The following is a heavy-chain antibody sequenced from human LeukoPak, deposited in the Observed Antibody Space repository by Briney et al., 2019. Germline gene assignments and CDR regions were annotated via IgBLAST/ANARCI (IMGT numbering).Heavy chain of an antibody. D-gene: IGHD2-8*01. CDR2: IYTSGST. V-gene: IGHV4-61*02. CDR1: GGSISSGRYY. Sequence: SQTLSLTCTVSGGSISSGRYYWSWIRQPAGKGLEWIGRIYTSGSTNYNPSLKSRVTISVDTSKNQFSLKLSSVTAADTAVYYCAREMGCTNGVCSFDYWGQGTLVTVSS. CDR3: AREMGCTNGVCSFDY. J-gene: IGHJ4*02.